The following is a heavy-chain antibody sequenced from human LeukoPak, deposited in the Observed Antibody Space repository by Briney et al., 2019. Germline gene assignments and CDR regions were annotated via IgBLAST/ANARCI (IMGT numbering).Heavy chain of an antibody. CDR1: GFTFSSCA. J-gene: IGHJ4*02. V-gene: IGHV3-30*04. D-gene: IGHD3-10*01. Sequence: GGSLRLSCAASGFTFSSCAMHWVRQAPGKGLEWVTLISSDESTTHYRDSVKGRFTISRDNSKNTLYLEMDSLRTEDTAVYYCARATGSGSFLIDYWGRGTLVTVSS. CDR3: ARATGSGSFLIDY. CDR2: ISSDESTT.